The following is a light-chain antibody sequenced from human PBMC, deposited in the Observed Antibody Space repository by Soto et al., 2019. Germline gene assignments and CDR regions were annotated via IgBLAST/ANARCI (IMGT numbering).Light chain of an antibody. Sequence: DIQMTQSHSTLSASVGDRVTITCRASQSIRSWLAWYQQKPGKAPKLLIYNASSLDSGVPSRFNGSGSGTEFTLTISRLQPDDFATYYCQQYNSYWTFGQGTKVEIK. V-gene: IGKV1-5*03. CDR1: QSIRSW. CDR3: QQYNSYWT. J-gene: IGKJ1*01. CDR2: NAS.